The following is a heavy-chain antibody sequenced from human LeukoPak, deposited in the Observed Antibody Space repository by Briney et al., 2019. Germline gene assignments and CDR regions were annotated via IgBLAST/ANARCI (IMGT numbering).Heavy chain of an antibody. J-gene: IGHJ4*02. Sequence: PGGPLRLSCAASGFKFSDHYIDWVRQAPGKGLEWVSVIYSGGSTYYADSVKGRFTISRDNSKNTLYLQMNSLRAEDTAVYYCARGEVVPDYWGRGTLVTVSS. V-gene: IGHV3-53*01. CDR2: IYSGGST. CDR3: ARGEVVPDY. CDR1: GFKFSDHY. D-gene: IGHD2-21*01.